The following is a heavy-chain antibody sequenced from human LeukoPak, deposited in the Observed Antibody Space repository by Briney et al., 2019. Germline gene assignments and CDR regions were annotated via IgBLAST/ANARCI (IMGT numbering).Heavy chain of an antibody. CDR2: IYYSGST. Sequence: SETLSLTCTVSGGSFSSGSYYWSWIRQPPGKGLEWIGYIYYSGSTNYNPSLKSRVTISVDTSKNQFSLKLSSVTAADTAVYYCARVSGTAMATWGRGTLVTVSS. CDR1: GGSFSSGSYY. CDR3: ARVSGTAMAT. J-gene: IGHJ4*02. D-gene: IGHD5-18*01. V-gene: IGHV4-61*01.